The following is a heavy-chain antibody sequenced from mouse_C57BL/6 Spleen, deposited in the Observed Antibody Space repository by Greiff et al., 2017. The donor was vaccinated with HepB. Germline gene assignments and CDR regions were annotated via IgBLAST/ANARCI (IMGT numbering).Heavy chain of an antibody. CDR1: GYTFTSYG. J-gene: IGHJ4*01. CDR3: ARNPHYGSSYNYAMDY. Sequence: VQLQESGAELARPGASVKLSCKASGYTFTSYGISWVKQRTGQGLEWIGEIYPRSGNTYYNEKFKGKATLTADKSSSTAYMELRSLTSEDSAVYFCARNPHYGSSYNYAMDYWGQGTSVTVSS. V-gene: IGHV1-81*01. CDR2: IYPRSGNT. D-gene: IGHD1-1*01.